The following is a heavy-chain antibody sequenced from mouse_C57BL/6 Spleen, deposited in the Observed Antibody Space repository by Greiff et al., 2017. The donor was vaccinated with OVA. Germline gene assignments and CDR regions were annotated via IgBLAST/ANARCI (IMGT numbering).Heavy chain of an antibody. J-gene: IGHJ4*01. V-gene: IGHV5-17*01. CDR2: ISSGSSTI. D-gene: IGHD2-5*01. Sequence: DVKLVESGGGLVKPGGSLKLSCAASGFTFSDYGMHWVRQAPEKGLEWVAYISSGSSTIYYADTVKGRFTISRDNAKNTLFLQMTSLRSEDTAMYYCARLENYSNSYAMDYWGQGTSVTVSS. CDR1: GFTFSDYG. CDR3: ARLENYSNSYAMDY.